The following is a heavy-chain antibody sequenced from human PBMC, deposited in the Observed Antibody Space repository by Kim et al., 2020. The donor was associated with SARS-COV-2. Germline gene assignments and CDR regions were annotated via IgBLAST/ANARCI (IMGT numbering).Heavy chain of an antibody. J-gene: IGHJ4*01. CDR2: ISYDGSNK. D-gene: IGHD5-18*01. CDR1: GFTFSSYG. Sequence: GGSLRLSCAASGFTFSSYGMHWVRQAPGKGLEWVAVISYDGSNKYYADSVKGRFTISRDNSKNTLYLQMNSLRAEDTAVYYCAKDWGEVQLWGAFDYWG. V-gene: IGHV3-30*18. CDR3: AKDWGEVQLWGAFDY.